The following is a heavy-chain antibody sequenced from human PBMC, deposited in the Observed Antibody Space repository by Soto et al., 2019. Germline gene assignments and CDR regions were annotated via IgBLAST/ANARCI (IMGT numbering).Heavy chain of an antibody. V-gene: IGHV3-23*01. J-gene: IGHJ4*02. D-gene: IGHD6-13*01. CDR2: ITSSGGGT. Sequence: GGSLRLSCAASGFTFSAYVMRWVRQAPGKGLEWVSSITSSGGGTYYADSVKGRFTVSRDNSKNTVYLQMNSLRDEDTAVYYCAKLTAAWGQGTQVTVSS. CDR1: GFTFSAYV. CDR3: AKLTAA.